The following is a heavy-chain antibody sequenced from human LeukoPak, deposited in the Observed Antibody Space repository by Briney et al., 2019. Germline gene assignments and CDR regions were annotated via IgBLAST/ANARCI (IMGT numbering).Heavy chain of an antibody. J-gene: IGHJ4*02. CDR2: ISSSSSYI. Sequence: GGSLRLSCAASGFTFSSYSMNWVRQAPGKGLEWVSSISSSSSYIYYADSVKGRFTISRDNAKNTLDLQMNSLRTDDTAVYYCAKEIRANWGFCFDYWGQGTLVTVSS. CDR1: GFTFSSYS. V-gene: IGHV3-21*01. D-gene: IGHD7-27*01. CDR3: AKEIRANWGFCFDY.